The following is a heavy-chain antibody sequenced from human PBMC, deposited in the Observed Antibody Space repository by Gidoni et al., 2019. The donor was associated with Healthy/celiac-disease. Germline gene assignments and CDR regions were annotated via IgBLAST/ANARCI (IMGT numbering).Heavy chain of an antibody. D-gene: IGHD6-13*01. CDR1: GFTFSSYA. J-gene: IGHJ4*02. V-gene: IGHV3-30-3*01. CDR2: ISYDGSNK. Sequence: QVQLVESGGGVVQPGRSLRLSCAASGFTFSSYAMHWVRQAPGKGLEWVAVISYDGSNKYYADSVKGRFTISRDNSKNTLYLQMNSLRAEDTAVYYCARDLKEGSSLDYWGQGTLVTVSS. CDR3: ARDLKEGSSLDY.